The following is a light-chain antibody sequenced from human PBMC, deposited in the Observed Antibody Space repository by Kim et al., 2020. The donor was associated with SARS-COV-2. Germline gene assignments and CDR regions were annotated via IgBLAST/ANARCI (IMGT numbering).Light chain of an antibody. CDR3: QQYHSYPYS. V-gene: IGKV1-5*03. CDR1: ESISKW. Sequence: DSVGDRVTITCRASESISKWLARYQQRPGEAPKLLISKATTLDSAVPSRFSGSGSGTEFTLTISGLQYDDFATYHCQQYHSYPYSFGQGNKLEI. CDR2: KAT. J-gene: IGKJ2*03.